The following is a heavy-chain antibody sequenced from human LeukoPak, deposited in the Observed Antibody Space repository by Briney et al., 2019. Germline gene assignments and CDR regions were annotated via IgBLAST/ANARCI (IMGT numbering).Heavy chain of an antibody. CDR2: IYPGDSDT. CDR3: ARRYCSGGSCYRCFDY. V-gene: IGHV5-51*01. Sequence: RGESLKISCKGSGYSFTSYWIGWVRQMPGKGLEWMGIIYPGDSDTRCSPSFQGQVTISADKSISTAYLQWSSLKASDTAMYYCARRYCSGGSCYRCFDYWGQGTLVTVSS. D-gene: IGHD2-15*01. CDR1: GYSFTSYW. J-gene: IGHJ4*02.